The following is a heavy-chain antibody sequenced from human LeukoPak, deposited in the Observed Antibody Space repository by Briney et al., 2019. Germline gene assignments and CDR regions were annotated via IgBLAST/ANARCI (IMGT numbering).Heavy chain of an antibody. D-gene: IGHD2-8*01. CDR1: GYSITSNYY. J-gene: IGHJ4*02. CDR3: ARDRDDSTNYTPYYFDY. CDR2: IHHGVST. Sequence: SETLSLTCAVSGYSITSNYYWGWIRQPPGRGLEWIGSIHHGVSTFYNPSLKSRVTISVDTSNNHFSLRLTSVTAADTAVYYCARDRDDSTNYTPYYFDYWGQGALVAVSS. V-gene: IGHV4-38-2*02.